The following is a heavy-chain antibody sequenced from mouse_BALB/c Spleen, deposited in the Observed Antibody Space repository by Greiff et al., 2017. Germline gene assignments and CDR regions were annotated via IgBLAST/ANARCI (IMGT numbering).Heavy chain of an antibody. CDR3: AMTARAKGAMDY. CDR1: GFSLTGYG. V-gene: IGHV2-6-7*01. J-gene: IGHJ4*01. D-gene: IGHD3-2*01. CDR2: IWGDGST. Sequence: VKLMESGPGLVAPSQSLSITCTVSGFSLTGYGVNWVRQPPGEGLEWLGMIWGDGSTDYNSALKSRLSISKDNSKSQVYLKMNSLQTDDTARYYCAMTARAKGAMDYGGQGTSVTVSS.